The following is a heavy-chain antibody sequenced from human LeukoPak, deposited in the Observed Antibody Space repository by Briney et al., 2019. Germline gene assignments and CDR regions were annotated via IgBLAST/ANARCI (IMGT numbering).Heavy chain of an antibody. CDR1: GGTFSSYA. J-gene: IGHJ6*03. V-gene: IGHV1-69*01. CDR3: ARECSWFGDGYYYMDV. CDR2: IIPIFGTA. Sequence: GASVKVSCKASGGTFSSYAISCVRQAPGQGLECMGGIIPIFGTANYAQKFQGRVTITADESTSTAYMELSSLRSEDTAVYYCARECSWFGDGYYYMDVWGKGTTVTVSS. D-gene: IGHD3-10*01.